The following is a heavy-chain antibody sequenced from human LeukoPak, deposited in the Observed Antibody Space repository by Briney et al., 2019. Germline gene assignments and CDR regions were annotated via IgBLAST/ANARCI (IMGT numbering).Heavy chain of an antibody. CDR3: AKGLAAACSLNWFDP. D-gene: IGHD6-13*01. Sequence: SETLSLTCAVYGGSFSGYYWSWIRQPPGKGLEWIGEINHSRSTNYNPSLKSRVTISVDTYKNQFSLKLSSVTTADTAVYYCAKGLAAACSLNWFDPWGQGTMVTVSS. CDR1: GGSFSGYY. CDR2: INHSRST. J-gene: IGHJ5*02. V-gene: IGHV4-34*01.